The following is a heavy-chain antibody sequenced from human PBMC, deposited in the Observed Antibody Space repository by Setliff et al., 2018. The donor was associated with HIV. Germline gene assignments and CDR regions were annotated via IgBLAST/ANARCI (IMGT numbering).Heavy chain of an antibody. CDR3: ARDNYDFWSGYLYHHAFDI. V-gene: IGHV4-59*11. J-gene: IGHJ3*02. Sequence: SETLSLTCTVSGGSISSHYWSWIRQPPGKGLECIGYIYYSGSTHYNPSLKSRVTISVDTSKNQFALKLSSVTAADTAVYYCARDNYDFWSGYLYHHAFDICGQGTMVTVSS. D-gene: IGHD3-3*01. CDR2: IYYSGST. CDR1: GGSISSHY.